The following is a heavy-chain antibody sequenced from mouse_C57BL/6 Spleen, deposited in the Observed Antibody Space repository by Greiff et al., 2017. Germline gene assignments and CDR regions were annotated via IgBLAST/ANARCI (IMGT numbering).Heavy chain of an antibody. D-gene: IGHD2-3*01. Sequence: QVQLQQSGAELVKPGASVKISCKASGYAFSSYWMNWVKQRPGKGLEWIGQIYPGDGDTNYNGKFKGKATLTADKSSSTAYMQLSSLTSEDSAVYFGASDGFYQYYFDYWGQGTTLTVSS. CDR1: GYAFSSYW. V-gene: IGHV1-80*01. CDR3: ASDGFYQYYFDY. CDR2: IYPGDGDT. J-gene: IGHJ2*01.